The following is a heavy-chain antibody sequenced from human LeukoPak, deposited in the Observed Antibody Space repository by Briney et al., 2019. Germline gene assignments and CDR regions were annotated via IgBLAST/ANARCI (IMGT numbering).Heavy chain of an antibody. J-gene: IGHJ4*02. Sequence: SETLSLTCTVSGGSISSYYWSWIRQPPGKGLEWIGYIYSSGSTDYNPSLKSRVTISVDTSMNQFSLKLSSVTAADTAVYYCARHRPGASFDYWGQGTLVTVSS. V-gene: IGHV4-59*08. CDR1: GGSISSYY. D-gene: IGHD3-10*01. CDR2: IYSSGST. CDR3: ARHRPGASFDY.